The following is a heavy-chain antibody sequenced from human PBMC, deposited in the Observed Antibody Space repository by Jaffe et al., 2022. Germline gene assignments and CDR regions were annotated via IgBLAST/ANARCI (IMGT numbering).Heavy chain of an antibody. V-gene: IGHV4-39*01. CDR1: GGSISSSSYY. J-gene: IGHJ6*03. CDR2: IYYSGST. D-gene: IGHD2-15*01. CDR3: ASHLGYCSGGSCYPGPDYYYYYYMDV. Sequence: QLQLQESGPGLVKPSETLSLTCTVSGGSISSSSYYWGWIRQPPGKGLEWIGSIYYSGSTYYNPSLKSRVTISVDTSKNQFSLKLSSVTAADTAVYYCASHLGYCSGGSCYPGPDYYYYYYMDVWGKGTTVTVSS.